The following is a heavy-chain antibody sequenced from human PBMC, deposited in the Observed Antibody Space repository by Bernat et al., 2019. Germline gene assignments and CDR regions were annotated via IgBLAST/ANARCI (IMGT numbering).Heavy chain of an antibody. V-gene: IGHV3-53*01. CDR1: GFSVSSYY. Sequence: EVQLVESGGGLIQPGGSLRLSCAASGFSVSSYYMSWVRQAPGKGLEWVSLIYSGGRTYYADSVQGRFTISRDNSKNTLYLQMNSLRAEDTALYYCARVAYGSGSYYNINWFDSWGHGILVTVSS. D-gene: IGHD3-10*01. CDR2: IYSGGRT. CDR3: ARVAYGSGSYYNINWFDS. J-gene: IGHJ5*01.